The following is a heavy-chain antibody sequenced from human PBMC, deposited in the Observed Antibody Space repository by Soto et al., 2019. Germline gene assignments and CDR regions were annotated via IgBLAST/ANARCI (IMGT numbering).Heavy chain of an antibody. CDR3: ATDPQGGIVATTNLFDY. Sequence: ASVKVSCKASGYTFTSYAMHWVRQAPGQRLEWMGWINACNGNTKYSQKLQGRVTITRDTSASTAYMELSSLGSEDTAVYYCATDPQGGIVATTNLFDYWGEGTLVPVPS. CDR2: INACNGNT. J-gene: IGHJ4*02. D-gene: IGHD5-12*01. CDR1: GYTFTSYA. V-gene: IGHV1-3*01.